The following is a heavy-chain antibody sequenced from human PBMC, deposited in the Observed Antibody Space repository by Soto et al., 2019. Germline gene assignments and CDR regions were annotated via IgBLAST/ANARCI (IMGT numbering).Heavy chain of an antibody. V-gene: IGHV4-59*01. J-gene: IGHJ6*03. CDR1: GGFIRSYY. Sequence: PSGTLALTGTVSGGFIRSYYWSWIRQPPGKGLEWIGYIYYSGSTNYNPSLKSRVTISVDTSKNQFSLKLSSVTAADTAVYYCARRTTVTGLNYYYYMDVWGKGTTVTVSS. CDR3: ARRTTVTGLNYYYYMDV. D-gene: IGHD4-4*01. CDR2: IYYSGST.